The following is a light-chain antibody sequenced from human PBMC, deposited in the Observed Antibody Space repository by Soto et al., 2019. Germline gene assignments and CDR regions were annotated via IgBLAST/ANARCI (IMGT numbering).Light chain of an antibody. CDR2: DAS. CDR1: QSISTY. Sequence: EIVLTQSPATLSLSPGERATLSCRASQSISTYLAWYQQKPGQAPRLLIYDASNRATGIPARFSGSGSGTVFTLTISSLESEDFAVYYCQQRSNSPLTFGGGTKVEIK. CDR3: QQRSNSPLT. J-gene: IGKJ4*01. V-gene: IGKV3-11*01.